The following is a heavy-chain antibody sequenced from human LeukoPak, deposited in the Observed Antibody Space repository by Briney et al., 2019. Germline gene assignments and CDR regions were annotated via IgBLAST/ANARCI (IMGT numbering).Heavy chain of an antibody. CDR3: ATQYSNYDYYYYYMDV. Sequence: PGGSLRLSCAASGFTFDDYAMHWVRHAPGKGLEWVSGISWNSGSIGYADSVKGRFTISRDNAKNSLYLQMNSLRAEDTALYYCATQYSNYDYYYYYMDVWGKGTTVTLSS. D-gene: IGHD4-11*01. CDR2: ISWNSGSI. CDR1: GFTFDDYA. V-gene: IGHV3-9*01. J-gene: IGHJ6*03.